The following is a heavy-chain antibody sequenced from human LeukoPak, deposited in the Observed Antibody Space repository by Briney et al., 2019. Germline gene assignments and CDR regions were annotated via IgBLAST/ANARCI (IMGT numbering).Heavy chain of an antibody. Sequence: PGGSLRLSCAASGFTFRNHWMHWVRQAPGKGLVWVSRIDEGGGNAMYADSVKGRFSISRDNAKNTVNLQMNSPRAEDTGVYFCIRDEALWRLDYWGQGTLVTVSS. CDR1: GFTFRNHW. D-gene: IGHD2-21*01. J-gene: IGHJ4*02. V-gene: IGHV3-74*03. CDR2: IDEGGGNA. CDR3: IRDEALWRLDY.